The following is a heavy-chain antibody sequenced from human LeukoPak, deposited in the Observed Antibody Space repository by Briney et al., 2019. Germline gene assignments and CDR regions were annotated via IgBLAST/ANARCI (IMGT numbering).Heavy chain of an antibody. V-gene: IGHV1-69*04. D-gene: IGHD6-13*01. Sequence: SVKVSCKASGGTFSIYAISWVRQAPGQGLEWMGRIIPILGIANYAQKFQGRVTITADKSTSTAYMELSSLRSEDTAVYYCARGSSSWYVFDPWGQGTLVTVSS. CDR3: ARGSSSWYVFDP. CDR1: GGTFSIYA. CDR2: IIPILGIA. J-gene: IGHJ5*02.